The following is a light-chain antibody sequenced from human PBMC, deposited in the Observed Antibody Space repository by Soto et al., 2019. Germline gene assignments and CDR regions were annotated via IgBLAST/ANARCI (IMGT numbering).Light chain of an antibody. V-gene: IGKV3-20*01. CDR3: QEYNTGTWT. Sequence: DIVLTQSPGTLSLSPGERATLSCRASQRFXSRYLTWYRQKPGQAPRLLXYGASSRATGIPDRLTGSGSGTEFILTITSLQSEYSAVYYCQEYNTGTWTFGQGTKVDI. CDR2: GAS. CDR1: QRFXSRY. J-gene: IGKJ1*01.